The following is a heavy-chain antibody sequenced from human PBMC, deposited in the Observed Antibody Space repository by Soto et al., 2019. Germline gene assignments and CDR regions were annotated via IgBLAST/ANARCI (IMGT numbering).Heavy chain of an antibody. Sequence: PGESLKISCKGSGDSFTSYWIGWVRQMPGKGLEWMGIIYPGDSDTRYSPSFQGQVTISADKSISTACLQWSSLKASDTAMYYCARHGIAARQLYYFGMDVWGQGTTVTVS. V-gene: IGHV5-51*01. J-gene: IGHJ6*02. CDR3: ARHGIAARQLYYFGMDV. CDR1: GDSFTSYW. D-gene: IGHD6-6*01. CDR2: IYPGDSDT.